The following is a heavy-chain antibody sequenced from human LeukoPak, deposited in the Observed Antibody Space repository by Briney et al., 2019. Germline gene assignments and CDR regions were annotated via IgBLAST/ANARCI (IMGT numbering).Heavy chain of an antibody. CDR2: INPNSGGT. V-gene: IGHV1-2*06. CDR3: ARELPLSIAVAGTVWFAP. D-gene: IGHD6-19*01. Sequence: GASVKVSCKASGYTFTGYYMHWVRQAPGQGLEWMGRINPNSGGTNYAQKFQGRVTMTRDTSISTAYMELSRLRSDDTAVYYCARELPLSIAVAGTVWFAPWGKGTLVTVSS. CDR1: GYTFTGYY. J-gene: IGHJ5*02.